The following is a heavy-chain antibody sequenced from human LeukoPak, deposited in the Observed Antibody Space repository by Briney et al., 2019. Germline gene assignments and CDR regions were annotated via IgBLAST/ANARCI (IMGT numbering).Heavy chain of an antibody. CDR3: ARMGFHYDILTGYYTAPYDY. V-gene: IGHV1-8*01. D-gene: IGHD3-9*01. Sequence: GASVKVSCKASGCTFTSYDINWVRQATGQGLEWMGWMNPNSGNTGYAQKFQGRVTMTRNTSISTAYMELSSLRSEDTAVYYCARMGFHYDILTGYYTAPYDYWGQGTLVTVSS. J-gene: IGHJ4*02. CDR2: MNPNSGNT. CDR1: GCTFTSYD.